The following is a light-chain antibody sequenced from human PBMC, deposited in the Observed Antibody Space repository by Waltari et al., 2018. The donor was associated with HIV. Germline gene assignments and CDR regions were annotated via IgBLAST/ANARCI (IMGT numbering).Light chain of an antibody. Sequence: QSLLNQPPSVSGTLGQMVVISSSGGISNHGCNYVSWYQQFPGLTPNLLIYGNNERPSGVPDRFSGSKTGTSASLAISGLRPDDEADYYCSSWDDSLSAQVFGGGTRLTVL. J-gene: IGLJ3*02. V-gene: IGLV1-47*01. CDR3: SSWDDSLSAQV. CDR1: ISNHGCNY. CDR2: GNN.